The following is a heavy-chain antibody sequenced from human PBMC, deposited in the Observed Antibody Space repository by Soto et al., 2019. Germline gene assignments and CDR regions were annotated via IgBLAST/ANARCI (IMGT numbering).Heavy chain of an antibody. D-gene: IGHD1-1*01. Sequence: QVQLQQWGAGLVKPSETLSLSCAVYGQSFSGHSWAWIRQPPGKGLVWIGEISESGSTYYNPTRKSRVTISTDTSKNPFSLKLNSVPAADTAAYFCARGSGIVALPGELEDVNYDFWGQGTLVNVSS. V-gene: IGHV4-34*01. CDR1: GQSFSGHS. CDR2: ISESGST. J-gene: IGHJ4*02. CDR3: ARGSGIVALPGELEDVNYDF.